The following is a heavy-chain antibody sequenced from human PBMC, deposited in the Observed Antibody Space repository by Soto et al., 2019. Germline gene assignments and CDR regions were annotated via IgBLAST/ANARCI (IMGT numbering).Heavy chain of an antibody. CDR2: MYHSGST. D-gene: IGHD5-12*01. V-gene: IGHV4-38-2*02. Sequence: SETLSLTCTVSGYSISSGYYWTWIRQPPGKGLEWIGSMYHSGSTFYNPSLRSRVTISLDTSKNQFSLKLSSVTASDTAVYYCARDTSGYYWFDPWGPGTLVTVPS. CDR3: ARDTSGYYWFDP. CDR1: GYSISSGYY. J-gene: IGHJ5*02.